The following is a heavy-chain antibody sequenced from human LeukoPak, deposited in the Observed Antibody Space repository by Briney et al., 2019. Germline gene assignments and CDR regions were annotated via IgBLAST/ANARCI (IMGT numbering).Heavy chain of an antibody. CDR2: IYYSGST. CDR3: AREYGDSRGDYYYGMDV. CDR1: GGSISSYY. D-gene: IGHD4-17*01. V-gene: IGHV4-59*01. Sequence: PSETLSLTCTVSGGSISSYYWSWIRQPPGKGLEWIGYIYYSGSTNYNPSLKCRVTKSVDTSKNQFSLKLSSVTAADTAVYYCAREYGDSRGDYYYGMDVWGQGTTVTVSS. J-gene: IGHJ6*02.